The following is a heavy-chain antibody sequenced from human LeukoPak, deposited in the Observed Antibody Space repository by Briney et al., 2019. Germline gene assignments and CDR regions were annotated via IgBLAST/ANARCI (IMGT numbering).Heavy chain of an antibody. Sequence: SVKVSCKXSGFTFSNSAVQWVRQARGQRLEWIGWIVVGSGNTNYAQKFQERVTITRDMSTSTAYMELSSLRSEDTAVYYCAVDVIYESDWGQGTLVTVSS. CDR2: IVVGSGNT. CDR1: GFTFSNSA. CDR3: AVDVIYESD. D-gene: IGHD2/OR15-2a*01. V-gene: IGHV1-58*01. J-gene: IGHJ4*02.